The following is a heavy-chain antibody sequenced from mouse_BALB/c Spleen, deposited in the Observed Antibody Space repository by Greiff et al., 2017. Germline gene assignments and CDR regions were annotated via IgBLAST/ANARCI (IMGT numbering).Heavy chain of an antibody. CDR2: INPYYGST. CDR3: ARVEVLRYFDY. J-gene: IGHJ2*01. D-gene: IGHD1-1*01. CDR1: GYSFTDYI. V-gene: IGHV1-39*01. Sequence: VQLQQSGPELVKPGASVKISCKASGYSFTDYIMLWVKQSHGKSLEWIGNINPYYGSTSYNLKFKGKATLTVDKSSSTAYMQLNSLTSEDSAVYYCARVEVLRYFDYWGQGTTLTVSS.